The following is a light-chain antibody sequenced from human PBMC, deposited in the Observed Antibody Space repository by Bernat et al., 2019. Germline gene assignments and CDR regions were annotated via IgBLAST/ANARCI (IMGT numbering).Light chain of an antibody. Sequence: QSVLTQPPSVSGAPGQRVTISCTGSSSNSGAGYDVHWDQQLPGAAPKLLIYGDSNRPSGVPDRFSGSKSGTSASLAITGLQAEDEADYYCPSYASSLSGSTVFGGGPKLTVL. CDR1: SSNSGAGYD. CDR2: GDS. CDR3: PSYASSLSGSTV. J-gene: IGLJ3*02. V-gene: IGLV1-40*01.